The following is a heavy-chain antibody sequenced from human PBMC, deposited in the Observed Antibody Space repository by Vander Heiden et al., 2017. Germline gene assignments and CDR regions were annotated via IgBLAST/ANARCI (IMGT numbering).Heavy chain of an antibody. J-gene: IGHJ4*02. V-gene: IGHV3-53*01. CDR3: ARDTRPGGLDY. D-gene: IGHD3-10*01. Sequence: EVQLAESGGGLIQPGGSLRPSCAASGFIVSSYYMSWVRQAPGKGLEWVSVIYSGGSKDYVDSVKGRFTISRDNSKNTLYLQMNSLRAEDTAVYYCARDTRPGGLDYWGQGTLVTVSS. CDR2: IYSGGSK. CDR1: GFIVSSYY.